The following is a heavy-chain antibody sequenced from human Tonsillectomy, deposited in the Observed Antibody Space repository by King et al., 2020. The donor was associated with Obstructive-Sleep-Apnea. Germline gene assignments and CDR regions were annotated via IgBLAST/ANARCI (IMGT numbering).Heavy chain of an antibody. J-gene: IGHJ6*02. CDR2: ISRSGTTI. CDR3: AREFQYSARGFIPLGMDV. D-gene: IGHD2/OR15-2a*01. Sequence: HVQLVESGGGLVKPGGSLRLSCAASGFTFSDYYMSWIRQAPGKGLEWVSYISRSGTTIYYADSVKGRFTISRDNAKNSLYLQMNSLRAEDTALYYCAREFQYSARGFIPLGMDVWGQGTTVTVSS. CDR1: GFTFSDYY. V-gene: IGHV3-11*01.